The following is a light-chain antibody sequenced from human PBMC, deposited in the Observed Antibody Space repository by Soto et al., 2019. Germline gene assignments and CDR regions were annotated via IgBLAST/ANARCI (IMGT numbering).Light chain of an antibody. Sequence: QSALTQPASVSGSPGQSITISCIGTSSDVGGYDYVSWYQQNPGKAPKLIIYEVINRPSGVSSRFSGSKSGNTASLTISGLQYEDEADYYCSSYTSDSTHVFGSGTKLTVL. CDR3: SSYTSDSTHV. CDR1: SSDVGGYDY. V-gene: IGLV2-14*01. J-gene: IGLJ1*01. CDR2: EVI.